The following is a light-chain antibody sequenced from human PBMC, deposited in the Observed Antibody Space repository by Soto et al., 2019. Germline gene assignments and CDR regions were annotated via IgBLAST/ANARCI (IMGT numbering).Light chain of an antibody. V-gene: IGLV2-8*01. CDR1: SSDVGGYNY. CDR3: TSYAGSNNFFYV. Sequence: QSLLPQPPSASGSPGQSVTISCTGTSSDVGGYNYVSWYQQHPGKAPKLMIYEVSKRPSGVPDRFSGSKSGNTASLTVSGLQAEDEADYYCTSYAGSNNFFYVFGTGTKVTVL. CDR2: EVS. J-gene: IGLJ1*01.